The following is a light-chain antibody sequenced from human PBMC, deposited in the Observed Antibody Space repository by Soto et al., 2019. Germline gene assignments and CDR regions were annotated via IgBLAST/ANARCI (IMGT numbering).Light chain of an antibody. CDR2: EVS. CDR3: NSYAGSNNWV. V-gene: IGLV2-8*01. CDR1: SSDVGGYNY. Sequence: QSALTQPASVSGSPGQSITISCTGTSSDVGGYNYVSWYQQHPGKAPELMIYEVSKRPSGVPDRFSGSKSGNTASLTVSGLQAEDEADYYCNSYAGSNNWVFGGGTQLTVL. J-gene: IGLJ3*02.